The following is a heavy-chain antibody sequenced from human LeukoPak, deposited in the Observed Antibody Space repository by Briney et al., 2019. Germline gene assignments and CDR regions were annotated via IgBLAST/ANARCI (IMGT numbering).Heavy chain of an antibody. CDR3: AKGGMVRGEYDY. CDR2: ISGSGGRT. CDR1: GFTFSSYG. Sequence: GGSLRLSCAASGFTFSSYGMSWVRQAPGKGLEWVSGISGSGGRTYYADSVKGRFTISRDNSKNTLYLQMNSPRAEDTAAYYCAKGGMVRGEYDYWGQGTLVTVSS. J-gene: IGHJ4*02. V-gene: IGHV3-23*01. D-gene: IGHD3-10*01.